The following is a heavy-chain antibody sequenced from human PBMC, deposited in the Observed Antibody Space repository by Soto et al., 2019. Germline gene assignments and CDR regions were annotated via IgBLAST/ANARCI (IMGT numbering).Heavy chain of an antibody. J-gene: IGHJ5*02. CDR3: TSPVGYCSGGSCYHAFDP. V-gene: IGHV3-73*01. Sequence: PGGSLRLSCAASGFSSSGSAMHWVRQASGKGLEWVGRIRSKANSYATAYAASVKGRFTISRDDSKNTAYLQMNSLKTEDTAVYYCTSPVGYCSGGSCYHAFDPWGQGTLVTVSS. D-gene: IGHD2-15*01. CDR1: GFSSSGSA. CDR2: IRSKANSYAT.